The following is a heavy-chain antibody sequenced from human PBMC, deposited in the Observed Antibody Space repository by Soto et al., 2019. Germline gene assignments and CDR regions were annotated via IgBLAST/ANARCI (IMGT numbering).Heavy chain of an antibody. V-gene: IGHV1-2*04. CDR1: WYTFPGYY. Sequence: ASVKVACKASWYTFPGYYMHWVRQAPGQGLEWMGWINPNSGGTNYAQKFQGWVTMTRDTSISTAYMELSRLRSDDTAVYYCARGGLTVVTPGYYYYYYGMDVWGQGTTVTVSS. D-gene: IGHD2-21*02. J-gene: IGHJ6*02. CDR2: INPNSGGT. CDR3: ARGGLTVVTPGYYYYYYGMDV.